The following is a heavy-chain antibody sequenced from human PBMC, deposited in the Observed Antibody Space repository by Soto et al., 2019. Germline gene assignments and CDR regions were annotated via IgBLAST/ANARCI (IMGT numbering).Heavy chain of an antibody. CDR2: ISESRSTT. D-gene: IGHD1-26*01. CDR1: GFTLSGYA. J-gene: IGHJ4*02. Sequence: VQLLESGGGLVQPGGSLRLSCAASGFTLSGYAMSWVRQAPGKGLEWVSAISESRSTTYYAGSVKGRFTISRDNSKNTLYLQMNSLRAEDTALYYCTKGQRWELPLDYWGQGTLVTVSS. CDR3: TKGQRWELPLDY. V-gene: IGHV3-23*01.